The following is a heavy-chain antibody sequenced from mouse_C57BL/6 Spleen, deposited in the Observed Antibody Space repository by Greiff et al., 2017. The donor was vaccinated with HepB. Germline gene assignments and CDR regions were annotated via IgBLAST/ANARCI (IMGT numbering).Heavy chain of an antibody. CDR3: ARREGTGAWFAY. D-gene: IGHD3-3*01. Sequence: EVQRVESGGGLVKPGGSLKLSCAASGFTFSSYAMSWVRQTPEKRLEWVATISDGGSYTYYPDNVKGRFTISRDNAKNNLYLQMSHLKSEDTAMYYCARREGTGAWFAYWGQGTLVTVSA. CDR2: ISDGGSYT. CDR1: GFTFSSYA. J-gene: IGHJ3*01. V-gene: IGHV5-4*01.